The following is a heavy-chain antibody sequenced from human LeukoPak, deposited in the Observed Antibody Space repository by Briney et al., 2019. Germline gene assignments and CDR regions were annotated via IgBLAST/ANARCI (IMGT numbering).Heavy chain of an antibody. D-gene: IGHD1-26*01. Sequence: PGGSLRLSCAASGFTFSSYAMHWVRQAPGKGLEHVSAISSNGGSTYYANSVKGRFTISRDNSKNTLYLQMGSLRAEDMAVYYCARDRFSSGIVGATILYWGQGTLVTVSS. V-gene: IGHV3-64*01. CDR1: GFTFSSYA. CDR2: ISSNGGST. CDR3: ARDRFSSGIVGATILY. J-gene: IGHJ4*02.